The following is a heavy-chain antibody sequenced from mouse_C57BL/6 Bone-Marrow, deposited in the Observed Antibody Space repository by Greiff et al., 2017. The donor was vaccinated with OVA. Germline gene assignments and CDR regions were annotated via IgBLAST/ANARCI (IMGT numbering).Heavy chain of an antibody. CDR2: ISNGGGST. CDR1: GFTFSDFY. Sequence: EVKLLESGGGLVQPGGSLKLSCAASGFTFSDFYMYWIRQTPEKRLEWVAYISNGGGSTYYPDTVKGRFTISRDNAKNTLYLQMSGLKSEDTAMYYCARLDAMDYWGQGTSVTVSS. V-gene: IGHV5-12*01. CDR3: ARLDAMDY. J-gene: IGHJ4*01.